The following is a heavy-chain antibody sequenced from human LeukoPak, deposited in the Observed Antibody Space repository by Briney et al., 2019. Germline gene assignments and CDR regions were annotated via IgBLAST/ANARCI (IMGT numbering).Heavy chain of an antibody. Sequence: ASVKVSCKASGYTFITYPINWVRQAPGQGLEWMGWITTSTGNPTYAQGFTGRFVFSSDTSVSTAYLQISSLRAEDTAVYYCARDPYAPPSSDLQRFDSWGQGTLVTVSS. CDR1: GYTFITYP. D-gene: IGHD6-19*01. CDR2: ITTSTGNP. J-gene: IGHJ5*01. V-gene: IGHV7-4-1*02. CDR3: ARDPYAPPSSDLQRFDS.